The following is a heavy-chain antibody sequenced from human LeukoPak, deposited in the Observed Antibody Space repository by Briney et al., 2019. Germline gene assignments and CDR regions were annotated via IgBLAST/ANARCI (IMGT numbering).Heavy chain of an antibody. CDR1: GYTFTNHY. CDR3: AGLGVALTVFYYMDV. CDR2: INPSGGST. D-gene: IGHD2-15*01. V-gene: IGHV1-46*01. J-gene: IGHJ6*03. Sequence: VASVKVSCKASGYTFTNHYMHWVRQAPGQGLEWMGLINPSGGSTLYAEKFQGRIIMTRDMSTATDYMELSSLRSEDTAVYYCAGLGVALTVFYYMDVWGKGTTVTVSS.